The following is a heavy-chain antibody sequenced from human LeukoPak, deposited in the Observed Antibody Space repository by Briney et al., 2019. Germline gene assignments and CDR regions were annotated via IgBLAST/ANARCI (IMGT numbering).Heavy chain of an antibody. Sequence: GGSLRLSCAASGFTFSNAWMSWVRQAPGKGLEWVGRIKSKTDGGTTDYAAPVKGRFTISRDDSKNTLSLRLNSLKTEDTAVYYCTTGDYYDTWFWGQGILVTVSS. D-gene: IGHD3-22*01. CDR2: IKSKTDGGTT. CDR1: GFTFSNAW. J-gene: IGHJ4*02. V-gene: IGHV3-15*01. CDR3: TTGDYYDTWF.